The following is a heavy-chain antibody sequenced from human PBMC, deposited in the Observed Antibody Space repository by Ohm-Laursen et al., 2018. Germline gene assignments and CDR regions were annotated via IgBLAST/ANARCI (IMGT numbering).Heavy chain of an antibody. Sequence: SLRLSCAASGFAFSDYYMTWIRQPPGKGLEWVAAISTDGSNKNYAESLKGRFTISRDNSKNTLYLQMNSLRAEDTAVYYCAKNHYVVPAAMFYYYYGMDVWGQGTTVTVSS. CDR1: GFAFSDYY. V-gene: IGHV3-30*18. D-gene: IGHD2-2*01. J-gene: IGHJ6*02. CDR2: ISTDGSNK. CDR3: AKNHYVVPAAMFYYYYGMDV.